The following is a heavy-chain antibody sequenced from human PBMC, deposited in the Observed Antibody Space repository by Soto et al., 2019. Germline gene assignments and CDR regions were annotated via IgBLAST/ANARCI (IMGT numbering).Heavy chain of an antibody. V-gene: IGHV1-18*01. CDR1: GYTFTSYG. D-gene: IGHD2-8*01. J-gene: IGHJ5*02. Sequence: ASVKVSCKASGYTFTSYGISWVRQAPGQGLEWMGWISAYNGNTNYAQKLQGRVTMTTDTSTSTAYMELRSLRSDDTAVYYCARGRLMVYAVEFAPWGQGTLVTVSS. CDR2: ISAYNGNT. CDR3: ARGRLMVYAVEFAP.